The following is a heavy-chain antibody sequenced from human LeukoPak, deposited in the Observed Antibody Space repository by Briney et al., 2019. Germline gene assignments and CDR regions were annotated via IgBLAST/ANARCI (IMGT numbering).Heavy chain of an antibody. CDR1: GYTFTGYY. V-gene: IGHV1-2*02. Sequence: ASVKVSCKASGYTFTGYYMHWVRQAPGQGLEWMGWINPNSGGTNYAQKIQGRVTMTRDTSISTAYMELSRLRSDDTAVYYCARVNYDFWSGYSSGWFDPWGQGTLVTVSS. CDR2: INPNSGGT. J-gene: IGHJ5*02. CDR3: ARVNYDFWSGYSSGWFDP. D-gene: IGHD3-3*01.